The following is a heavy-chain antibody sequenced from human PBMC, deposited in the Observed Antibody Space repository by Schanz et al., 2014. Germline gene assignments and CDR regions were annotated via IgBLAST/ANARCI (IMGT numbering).Heavy chain of an antibody. D-gene: IGHD6-19*01. V-gene: IGHV3-23*04. CDR2: ISGSGGST. CDR3: AKCIGWYGRCAFDI. CDR1: GFTFRNYA. Sequence: VQLVESGGGLVKPGGSLTLSCSASGFTFRNYALSWVRQAPGKGLAWVSAISGSGGSTYYADSVKGRFTISRDNSNHTLYLQMNSLRADDTAVYYCAKCIGWYGRCAFDIWGQGTMVTVSS. J-gene: IGHJ3*02.